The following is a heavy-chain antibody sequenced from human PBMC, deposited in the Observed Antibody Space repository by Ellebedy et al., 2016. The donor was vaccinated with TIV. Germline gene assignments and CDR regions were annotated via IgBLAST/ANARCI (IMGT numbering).Heavy chain of an antibody. J-gene: IGHJ3*02. CDR3: ARSNRVWWESGRDAFDI. CDR2: IYHSGST. Sequence: GSLRLXXTVSGGSISSSSSYWGWIRQPPGKGLEWIGSIYHSGSTYYNPSLKSRVTISVDTSKNQFSLKLSSVTAADTAVYYCARSNRVWWESGRDAFDIWGQGTMVTVSS. CDR1: GGSISSSSSY. V-gene: IGHV4-39*07. D-gene: IGHD1-26*01.